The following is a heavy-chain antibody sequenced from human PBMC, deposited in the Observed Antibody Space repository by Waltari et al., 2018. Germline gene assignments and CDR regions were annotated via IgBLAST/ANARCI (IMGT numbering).Heavy chain of an antibody. J-gene: IGHJ5*02. CDR3: ARDPEAAEFPYNWFDP. D-gene: IGHD6-13*01. CDR2: IYHSGGT. Sequence: QVQLQESGPGLVKPSETLSLTCAVSGYSISSGYYWGWIRQPPGKGLEWIGRIYHSGGTYYNPSLKSRVTISVDTSKNQFSLKLSSVTAADTAVYYGARDPEAAEFPYNWFDPWGQGTLVTVSS. V-gene: IGHV4-38-2*02. CDR1: GYSISSGYY.